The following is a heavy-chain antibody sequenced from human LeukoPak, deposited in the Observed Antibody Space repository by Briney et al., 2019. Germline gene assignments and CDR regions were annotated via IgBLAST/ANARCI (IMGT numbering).Heavy chain of an antibody. D-gene: IGHD3-3*01. CDR1: GFTFSTYA. V-gene: IGHV3-23*01. Sequence: GGSLRLSCAASGFTFSTYAMSWVRQAPGKGLEWVSGISGSGGSTFYADSVKGRFTISRDNSKNTLYLQMNSLRAEDTAVYYCARGEYDYDFWSGYLYYYGMDVWGQGTTVTVSS. CDR3: ARGEYDYDFWSGYLYYYGMDV. J-gene: IGHJ6*02. CDR2: ISGSGGST.